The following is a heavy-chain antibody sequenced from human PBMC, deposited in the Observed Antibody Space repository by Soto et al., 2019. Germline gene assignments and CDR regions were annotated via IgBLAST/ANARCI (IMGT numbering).Heavy chain of an antibody. D-gene: IGHD3-10*01. Sequence: EVQLVESGGGLVQPGGSLRLTCVVSGFSLSKYWMSWVRQAPGKGLEWVANVKQDGSDKYYVDSVKGRFTISRDNAKNSLYLQLNSLRAEGTAVYYCTRGGGNFDQWGQGTLVTVSS. CDR1: GFSLSKYW. CDR2: VKQDGSDK. J-gene: IGHJ4*02. V-gene: IGHV3-7*04. CDR3: TRGGGNFDQ.